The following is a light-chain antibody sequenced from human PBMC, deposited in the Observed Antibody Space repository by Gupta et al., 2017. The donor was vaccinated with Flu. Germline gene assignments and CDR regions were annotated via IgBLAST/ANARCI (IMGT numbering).Light chain of an antibody. V-gene: IGKV1-39*01. CDR3: QQSYSTPSCS. J-gene: IGKJ2*04. CDR2: ASA. Sequence: DIQVTQSPSSLSASVGDRVSITCRAARDIEDYLNWYQQRPGEPPRLLIYASANLQSGVPSRFSGSGSGTDFTLTISNRQPDDFATYYCQQSYSTPSCSFGQGTRLEVK. CDR1: RDIEDY.